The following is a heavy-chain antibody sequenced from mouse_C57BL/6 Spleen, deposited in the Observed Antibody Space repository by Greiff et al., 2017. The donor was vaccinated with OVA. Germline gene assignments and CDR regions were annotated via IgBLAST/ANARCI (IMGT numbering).Heavy chain of an antibody. Sequence: EVHLVESGAGLVKPGGSLKLSCAASGFTFSSYAMYWVRQTPEKRLEWVAYISSGGDYTSYADNVKGRFTISKDNSRNTLYLQMSSLKAEDTAMYDCTKGQGSDFDDWGQGATLTVSS. J-gene: IGHJ2*01. V-gene: IGHV5-9-1*02. CDR3: TKGQGSDFDD. CDR1: GFTFSSYA. D-gene: IGHD3-2*02. CDR2: ISSGGDYT.